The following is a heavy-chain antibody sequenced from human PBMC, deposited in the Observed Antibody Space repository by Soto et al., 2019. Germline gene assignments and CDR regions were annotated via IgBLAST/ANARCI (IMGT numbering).Heavy chain of an antibody. CDR3: AREYSSSRGLDY. CDR2: MNPNSGNT. CDR1: GYTFTSYD. V-gene: IGHV1-8*01. D-gene: IGHD6-6*01. J-gene: IGHJ4*02. Sequence: QVQLVQSGAEVKKPGASVKVSCKASGYTFTSYDINWVRQATGQGLEWMGWMNPNSGNTGYAQKFQGRVTMTRNTSISTAYMELSSLRSGDTAVYYCAREYSSSRGLDYWGQGTLVTVSS.